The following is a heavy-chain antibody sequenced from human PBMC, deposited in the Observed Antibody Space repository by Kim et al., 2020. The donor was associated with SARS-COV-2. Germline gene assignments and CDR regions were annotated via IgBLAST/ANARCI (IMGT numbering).Heavy chain of an antibody. CDR3: ARGDAISGAFDI. J-gene: IGHJ3*02. Sequence: NYAQQFQGRVTITADESTSTAYMELSGLRSEDTAVYYCARGDAISGAFDIWGQGTMVTVSS. V-gene: IGHV1-69*01. D-gene: IGHD2-21*01.